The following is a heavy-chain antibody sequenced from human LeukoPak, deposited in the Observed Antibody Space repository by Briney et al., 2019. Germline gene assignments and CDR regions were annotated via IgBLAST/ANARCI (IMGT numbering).Heavy chain of an antibody. Sequence: GGSLRLSCADSGFTFSSYAMHWVRQAPGKGLEWVAVISYDGSNKYYADSVKGRFTISRDNSKNTLYLQMNSLRAEDTAVYYCASPTPQYSGYDWGAFDIWGQGTMVTVSS. D-gene: IGHD5-12*01. V-gene: IGHV3-30*04. CDR1: GFTFSSYA. J-gene: IGHJ3*02. CDR3: ASPTPQYSGYDWGAFDI. CDR2: ISYDGSNK.